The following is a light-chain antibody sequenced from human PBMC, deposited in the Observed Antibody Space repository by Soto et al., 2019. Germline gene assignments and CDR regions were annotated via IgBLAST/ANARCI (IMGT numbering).Light chain of an antibody. J-gene: IGKJ4*01. CDR1: RSVSSNY. V-gene: IGKV3-20*01. CDR3: QQYGDLPLT. Sequence: EIVLTQSPGTLSLSPGERATLSCRASRSVSSNYVAWYQQQPGHAPRLLIYGASSRATGSPDRFSGSGSGTDFSLTISRLEPEDFAVYYCQQYGDLPLTFGGGTKVEMK. CDR2: GAS.